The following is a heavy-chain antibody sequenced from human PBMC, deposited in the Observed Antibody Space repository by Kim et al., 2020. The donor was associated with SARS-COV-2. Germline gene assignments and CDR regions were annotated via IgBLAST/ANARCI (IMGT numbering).Heavy chain of an antibody. Sequence: TEYAASVKDRFTISRDDSSNSVFLQMNSLKTEDTAVYYCARALVGPVGFAYWGQGTLVTVSS. V-gene: IGHV3-72*01. CDR3: ARALVGPVGFAY. D-gene: IGHD2-8*02. CDR2: T. J-gene: IGHJ4*02.